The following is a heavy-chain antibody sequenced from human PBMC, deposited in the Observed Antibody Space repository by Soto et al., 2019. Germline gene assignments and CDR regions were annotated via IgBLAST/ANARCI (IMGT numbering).Heavy chain of an antibody. Sequence: QLHLQQSGPGLVRPSETLSLTCTVSGGSISRNTYFWAWIRQPPGKGLEWIGSVYYDGSTYYSPPPGSRVTLSVERAEDQVSLKLRSLTAADTAVFYCARHILPNAGGYYSGKDVWGQGNKVTV. V-gene: IGHV4-39*01. D-gene: IGHD3-10*01. CDR1: GGSISRNTYF. CDR3: ARHILPNAGGYYSGKDV. J-gene: IGHJ6*01. CDR2: VYYDGST.